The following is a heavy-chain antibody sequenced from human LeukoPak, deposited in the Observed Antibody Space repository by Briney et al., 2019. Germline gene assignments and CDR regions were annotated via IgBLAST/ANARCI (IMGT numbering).Heavy chain of an antibody. CDR3: ARGNRDFDS. CDR1: GDSVSTNSAA. J-gene: IGHJ5*01. Sequence: SQALSLTCAISGDSVSTNSAAWNWIRQSPSRGLEWLGSTYYRSKWYHDYAPSVQSRITINPDTSKNQFSLHLNSVTPEDTAVYYCARGNRDFDSWGQGTLITVSS. D-gene: IGHD2-21*02. V-gene: IGHV6-1*01. CDR2: TYYRSKWYH.